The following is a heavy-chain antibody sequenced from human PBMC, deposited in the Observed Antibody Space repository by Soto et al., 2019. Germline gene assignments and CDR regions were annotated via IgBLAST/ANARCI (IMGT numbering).Heavy chain of an antibody. CDR3: ARVGFYSSGLDY. CDR1: GFTFSSYD. Sequence: EVQLVESGGRLVQPGGSLRLSCAASGFTFSSYDMHWVRQATGKGLEWVSAIGTAGDTYYPGSVKGRFTISRENAKNSLYLQMNSLRAGDTAVYYCARVGFYSSGLDYWGQGTLVTVSS. J-gene: IGHJ4*02. V-gene: IGHV3-13*01. D-gene: IGHD6-19*01. CDR2: IGTAGDT.